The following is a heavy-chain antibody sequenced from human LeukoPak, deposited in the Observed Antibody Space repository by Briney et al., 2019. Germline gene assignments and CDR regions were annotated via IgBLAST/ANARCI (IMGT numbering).Heavy chain of an antibody. J-gene: IGHJ4*02. Sequence: GSLRLSCAASGFIISTYYMTWVRQAPGKGLEWVAGIKQDGSENYYVDSVKGRFTVSRDNSKNSLYLQMNSLRADDTAVYFCARERYCTTATCYVGVPFDYWGQGTLVTVSS. CDR3: ARERYCTTATCYVGVPFDY. CDR1: GFIISTYY. CDR2: IKQDGSEN. D-gene: IGHD2-2*01. V-gene: IGHV3-7*01.